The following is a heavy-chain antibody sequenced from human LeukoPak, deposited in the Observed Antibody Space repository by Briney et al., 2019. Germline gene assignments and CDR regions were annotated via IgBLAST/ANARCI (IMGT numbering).Heavy chain of an antibody. CDR1: GFTFSSYS. CDR3: AREGSAPHYYYGMDV. CDR2: ISSSSCYI. D-gene: IGHD3-10*01. J-gene: IGHJ6*02. V-gene: IGHV3-21*01. Sequence: GGSLRLSCAASGFTFSSYSMNWVRQAPGKGLEWVSSISSSSCYIYYADSVKGRFTISRDNAKNSLYLQMNSLRAEDTAAYYCAREGSAPHYYYGMDVWGQGTTVTVSS.